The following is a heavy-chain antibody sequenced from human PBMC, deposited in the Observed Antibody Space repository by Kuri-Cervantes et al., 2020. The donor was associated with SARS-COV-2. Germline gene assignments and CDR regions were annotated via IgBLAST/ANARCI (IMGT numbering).Heavy chain of an antibody. CDR3: ARDRPWQGYFDL. J-gene: IGHJ2*01. CDR2: IYYSGST. CDR1: GGSISSYY. V-gene: IGHV4-59*12. Sequence: LSCTVSGGSISSYYWSWIRQPPGKGLEWIGYIYYSGSTNYNPSLKSRVTISVDTSRNQFSLKLSSVTAADTAVYYCARDRPWQGYFDLWGRGTLVTVSS.